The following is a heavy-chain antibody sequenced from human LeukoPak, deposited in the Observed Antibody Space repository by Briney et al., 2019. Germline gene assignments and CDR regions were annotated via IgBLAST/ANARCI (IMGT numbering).Heavy chain of an antibody. CDR3: AKDQGANYYYYMDV. D-gene: IGHD4/OR15-4a*01. V-gene: IGHV3-33*06. Sequence: GGSLRLSCAASGLTFSTSGMHWVRQAPGKGLEWMALIWYDGSNEYADSVKGRFTISRDNSKNTLYLQMNSLRAEDTAVYHCAKDQGANYYYYMDVWGKGDTVTVSS. J-gene: IGHJ6*03. CDR1: GLTFSTSG. CDR2: IWYDGSNE.